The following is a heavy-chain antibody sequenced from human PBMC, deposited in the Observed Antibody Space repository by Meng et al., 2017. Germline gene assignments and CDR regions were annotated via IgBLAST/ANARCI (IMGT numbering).Heavy chain of an antibody. CDR1: GFTFSSYG. CDR3: ARESGVDFWSGRGAFDI. J-gene: IGHJ3*02. CDR2: IWFDGSNK. Sequence: GESLKISCAASGFTFSSYGMHWVRQAPGKGLEWVAFIWFDGSNKYYADSVKGRFTISRDNSKNTLYLQMNSLTVEDTAVYYCARESGVDFWSGRGAFDIWGQGTMVTVSS. V-gene: IGHV3-33*01. D-gene: IGHD3-3*01.